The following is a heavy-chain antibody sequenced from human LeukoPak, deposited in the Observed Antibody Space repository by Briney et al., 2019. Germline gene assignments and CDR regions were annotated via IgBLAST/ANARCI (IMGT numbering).Heavy chain of an antibody. J-gene: IGHJ3*02. CDR2: IIPIFSTA. Sequence: ASVKVSCKASGGTFSSYAISWVRQAPGQGLEWMGGIIPIFSTANYAQKFQGRVTITADKSTSTAYMELSSLRSENTAVYYCASPRRGYSYGGAFDIWGQGTMVTVSS. CDR1: GGTFSSYA. CDR3: ASPRRGYSYGGAFDI. V-gene: IGHV1-69*06. D-gene: IGHD5-18*01.